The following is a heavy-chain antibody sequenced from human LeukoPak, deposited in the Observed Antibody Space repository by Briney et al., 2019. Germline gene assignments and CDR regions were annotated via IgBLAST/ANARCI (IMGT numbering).Heavy chain of an antibody. CDR3: ARDNVAGPGSGMDA. D-gene: IGHD6-19*01. V-gene: IGHV4-31*03. Sequence: SETLSLTCTVSGGSISSGGYYWSWIRQHPGKGLEWIGYIYYSGSTYYNPSLKSRVTISVDTSKNQFSLKLSSVTAADTAVYYCARDNVAGPGSGMDAWGQGTTVTVSS. CDR1: GGSISSGGYY. CDR2: IYYSGST. J-gene: IGHJ6*02.